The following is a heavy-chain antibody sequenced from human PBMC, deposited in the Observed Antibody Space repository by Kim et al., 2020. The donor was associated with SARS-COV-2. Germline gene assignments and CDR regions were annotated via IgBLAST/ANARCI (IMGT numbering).Heavy chain of an antibody. V-gene: IGHV5-51*01. Sequence: YSPALQGQVTIAADKSISTAYLQWSSLKASDTAMYYCATRGYSYGYYFDYWGQGTLVTVSS. CDR3: ATRGYSYGYYFDY. J-gene: IGHJ4*02. D-gene: IGHD5-18*01.